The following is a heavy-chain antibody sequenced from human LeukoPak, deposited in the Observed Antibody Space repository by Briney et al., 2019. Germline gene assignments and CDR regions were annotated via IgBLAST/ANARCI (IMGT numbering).Heavy chain of an antibody. V-gene: IGHV4-38-2*01. J-gene: IGHJ6*03. CDR2: LYHTDSA. CDR3: ARQHDSYYYYYIDV. CDR1: GSSISNGHY. Sequence: SETLSLTCAVSGSSISNGHYCVWIRQPPGRGLEWIGSLYHTDSAYYNTSLRSRVSMSVDTSKNQFSLTLNFVTAADSAVYYCARQHDSYYYYYIDVWGSGTRVTVSS.